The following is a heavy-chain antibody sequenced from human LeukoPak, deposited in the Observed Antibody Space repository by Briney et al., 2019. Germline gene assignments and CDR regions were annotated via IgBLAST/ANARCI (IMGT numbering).Heavy chain of an antibody. Sequence: SETLSLTCAVYGGSFSGYYWSWVRQPPGKGLEWIGRIYTSGGTNYNPSLKSRVTMSVDTSKNQFSLKLNSVTAADTAVYYCAREQVDCSGGSCYSSFHYWGQGTLVTVSS. CDR1: GGSFSGYY. CDR2: IYTSGGT. CDR3: AREQVDCSGGSCYSSFHY. J-gene: IGHJ4*02. V-gene: IGHV4-4*07. D-gene: IGHD2-15*01.